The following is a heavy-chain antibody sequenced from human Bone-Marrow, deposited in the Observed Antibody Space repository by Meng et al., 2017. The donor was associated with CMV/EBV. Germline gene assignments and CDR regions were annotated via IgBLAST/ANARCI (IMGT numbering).Heavy chain of an antibody. CDR1: GGSISSRSYY. Sequence: SETLSLTCTVSGGSISSRSYYWGWIRQPPGKGLEWIGSIYYSGSTYFNPSLKSRVTISVDTSKNQFSLKLSSVTAADTAVYYCARLKGSHYFDYWGQGTLVTVSS. J-gene: IGHJ4*02. CDR2: IYYSGST. V-gene: IGHV4-39*07. CDR3: ARLKGSHYFDY.